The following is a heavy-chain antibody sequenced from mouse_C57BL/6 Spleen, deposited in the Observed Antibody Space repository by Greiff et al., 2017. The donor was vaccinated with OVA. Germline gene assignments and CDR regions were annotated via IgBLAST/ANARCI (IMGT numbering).Heavy chain of an antibody. CDR2: ISDGGCYP. V-gene: IGHV5-4*01. D-gene: IGHD2-2*01. J-gene: IGHJ3*01. CDR1: GFTFSSYA. CDR3: ARERGYGYAGTWFAY. Sequence: EVQGVESGGGLVKPGGSLKLSCAASGFTFSSYAMSWVRQTPEKTLEWVATISDGGCYPSYPDNVKGRFTLSRDNGKNNRYLQMSHLKSEDTAMYYSARERGYGYAGTWFAYGGKGTLVTVSA.